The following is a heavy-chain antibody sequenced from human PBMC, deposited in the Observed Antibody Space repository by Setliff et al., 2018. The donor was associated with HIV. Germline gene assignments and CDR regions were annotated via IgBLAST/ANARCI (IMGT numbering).Heavy chain of an antibody. CDR2: IYYSGRT. CDR1: GGSISGYY. V-gene: IGHV4-59*01. Sequence: LSLTCSVSGGSISGYYWNWIRQPPGKGLEWIGCIYYSGRTTYNSSLKSRVTISLDTSKKQFSLKLNSVTAADTAVYYCARGLMSYNFWGGRNDYHYMDVWGKGTTVTVS. J-gene: IGHJ6*03. CDR3: ARGLMSYNFWGGRNDYHYMDV. D-gene: IGHD3-3*01.